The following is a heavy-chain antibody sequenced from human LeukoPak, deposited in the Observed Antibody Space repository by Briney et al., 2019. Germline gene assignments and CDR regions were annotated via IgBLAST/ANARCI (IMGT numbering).Heavy chain of an antibody. J-gene: IGHJ6*03. CDR2: FDPEDGET. Sequence: ASVKVSCKVSGYTLTELSTHWVRQAPGKGLEWMGGFDPEDGETIYAQKFQGRVTMTEDTSTDTAYMELSSLRSEVTAVYYCASPSSSSSYYYYYMDVWGKGTTVTVSS. CDR3: ASPSSSSSYYYYYMDV. V-gene: IGHV1-24*01. D-gene: IGHD6-6*01. CDR1: GYTLTELS.